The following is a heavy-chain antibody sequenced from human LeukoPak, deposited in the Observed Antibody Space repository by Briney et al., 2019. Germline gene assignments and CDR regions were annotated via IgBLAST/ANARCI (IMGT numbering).Heavy chain of an antibody. Sequence: ASVKVSCKVSGYTLTELCMHWVRQAPGKGLEWMGGFDPEDGETIYAQKFQGRVTMTEDTSTDTAYMELSSLRSEDTAVYYCATGPNTSFEYGSFDYWGQGTLVTVSS. D-gene: IGHD2-2*01. CDR2: FDPEDGET. V-gene: IGHV1-24*01. CDR3: ATGPNTSFEYGSFDY. CDR1: GYTLTELC. J-gene: IGHJ4*02.